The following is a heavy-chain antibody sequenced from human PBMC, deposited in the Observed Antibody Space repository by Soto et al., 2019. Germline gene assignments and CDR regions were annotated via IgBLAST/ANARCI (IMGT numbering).Heavy chain of an antibody. V-gene: IGHV4-31*03. CDR2: IYYGGST. Sequence: PSETLSLTCTVSGGSISSGGYYWSWIRQHPGKGLEWIGYIYYGGSTYYNPSLKSRVTISVDTSKNQFSLKLSSVTAADTAVYYCARGYGDYDFWSGYLDYYMDVWGKGTTVTVSS. CDR3: ARGYGDYDFWSGYLDYYMDV. J-gene: IGHJ6*03. CDR1: GGSISSGGYY. D-gene: IGHD3-3*01.